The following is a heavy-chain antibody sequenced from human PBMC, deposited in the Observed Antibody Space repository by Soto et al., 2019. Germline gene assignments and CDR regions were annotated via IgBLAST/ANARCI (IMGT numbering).Heavy chain of an antibody. V-gene: IGHV3-23*01. CDR1: GFSFINYA. Sequence: WGSLRLSCAASGFSFINYAINFFGHSPLKWLEWVSVISGSGGSASYADSVQGRFTISRDNSNNTLYLQMNSLRAEDTAIYSCVREASGWYSRGSFDFWGRGTMVTVSS. CDR3: VREASGWYSRGSFDF. D-gene: IGHD6-19*01. CDR2: ISGSGGSA. J-gene: IGHJ3*01.